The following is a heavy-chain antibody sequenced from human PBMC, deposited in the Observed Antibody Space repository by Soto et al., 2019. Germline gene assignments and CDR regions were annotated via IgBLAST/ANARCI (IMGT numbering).Heavy chain of an antibody. CDR2: ISYDGSNK. Sequence: QVQLVESGGGVVQPGRSLRLSCAASGFTFSSYGMHWVRQAPGKGLEWVAVISYDGSNKYYADSVKGRFTISRDNSKNTLYLQMNSRRAEDTAVYYCARARDGYSSGWYTWFDPWGQGTLVTVSS. CDR1: GFTFSSYG. V-gene: IGHV3-30*03. J-gene: IGHJ5*02. CDR3: ARARDGYSSGWYTWFDP. D-gene: IGHD6-19*01.